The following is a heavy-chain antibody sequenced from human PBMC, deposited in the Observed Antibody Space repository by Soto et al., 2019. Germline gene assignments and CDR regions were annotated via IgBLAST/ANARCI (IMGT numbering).Heavy chain of an antibody. CDR1: GFTFSSYV. CDR2: LSGSGGST. D-gene: IGHD3-22*01. V-gene: IGHV3-23*01. J-gene: IGHJ6*02. CDR3: AKVLSDSSAVYYYYGVDV. Sequence: GGSLRLSCEASGFTFSSYVMSWVRQAPGKGLEWVSALSGSGGSTYYADSVKGRFTISRDNSKNTLYLQMNSLRAEDTAVYYCAKVLSDSSAVYYYYGVDVWGQGTTVTVSS.